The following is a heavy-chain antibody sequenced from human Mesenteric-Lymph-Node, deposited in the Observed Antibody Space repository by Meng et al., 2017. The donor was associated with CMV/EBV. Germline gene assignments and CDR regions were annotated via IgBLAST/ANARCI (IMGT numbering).Heavy chain of an antibody. J-gene: IGHJ4*02. D-gene: IGHD3-16*01. CDR3: ARERSRLGAHEPFDY. CDR1: GFTFSSYW. Sequence: GESLKISCAASGFTFSSYWMSWVRQAPGKGLEWVANIKQDGSEKYYVDSVKGRFTISRDNSQNTLYLQMDSLRVEDTSVYYCARERSRLGAHEPFDYWGQGTLVTVSS. V-gene: IGHV3-7*01. CDR2: IKQDGSEK.